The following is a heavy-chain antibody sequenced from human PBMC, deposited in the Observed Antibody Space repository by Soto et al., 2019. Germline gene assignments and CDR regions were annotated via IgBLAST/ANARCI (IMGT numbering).Heavy chain of an antibody. D-gene: IGHD2-8*01. V-gene: IGHV3-23*01. J-gene: IGHJ4*02. CDR1: GFTFSSYV. CDR2: ISGRGDST. Sequence: EEQLLESGGILVHPGGSLRLSCAASGFTFSSYVMTWVRQAPGKGLEWVSAISGRGDSTYYADSVKGRFTISRDQSKNTLYLQMHSLRAEDTAVYFCAKERDNGADRYYFDDWGQGTLVTVSS. CDR3: AKERDNGADRYYFDD.